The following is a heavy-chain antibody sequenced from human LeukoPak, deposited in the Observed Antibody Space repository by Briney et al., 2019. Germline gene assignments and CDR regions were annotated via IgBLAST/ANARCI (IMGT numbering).Heavy chain of an antibody. CDR1: GGSISSGGYY. V-gene: IGHV3-48*01. Sequence: PSETLSLTCTVSGGSISSGGYYWNWVRQAPGKGLEWVSYISSSSSTIYYADSVKGRFTISRDNAKNSLYLQMNSLRAEDTAVYYCGRIAARRGVYWGQGTLVTVSS. D-gene: IGHD6-6*01. J-gene: IGHJ4*02. CDR2: ISSSSSTI. CDR3: GRIAARRGVY.